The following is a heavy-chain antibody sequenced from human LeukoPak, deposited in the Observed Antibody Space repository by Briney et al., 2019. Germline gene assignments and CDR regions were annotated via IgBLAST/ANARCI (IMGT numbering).Heavy chain of an antibody. V-gene: IGHV6-1*01. D-gene: IGHD2-15*01. J-gene: IGHJ4*02. Sequence: SQTLSLTCAISGDSVSSNSAAWNWIRQSPSRGLEWLGRTYYRSKWYNEYAVSVKSRIAINPDTSKNQFSLQLNSVTPEDTAVYYCARGGGENYCSGGSCYYRVNYFDYWGQGTLVTVSS. CDR3: ARGGGENYCSGGSCYYRVNYFDY. CDR2: TYYRSKWYN. CDR1: GDSVSSNSAA.